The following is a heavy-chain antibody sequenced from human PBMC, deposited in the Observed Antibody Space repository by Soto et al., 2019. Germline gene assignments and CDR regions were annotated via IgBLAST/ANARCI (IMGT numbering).Heavy chain of an antibody. J-gene: IGHJ4*02. CDR3: ERDTLFGDS. CDR2: ISYDGSNK. Sequence: QVQLVESGGGVVQPGRSLRLSCAASGFTFMSYAMHWVRQAPGKGLDWVAVISYDGSNKYYAASVKGRFTISRDHAKYTLYMQRNRLRAEDTAVYYCERDTLFGDSWGQRTLVTVSS. CDR1: GFTFMSYA. D-gene: IGHD3-10*01. V-gene: IGHV3-30-3*01.